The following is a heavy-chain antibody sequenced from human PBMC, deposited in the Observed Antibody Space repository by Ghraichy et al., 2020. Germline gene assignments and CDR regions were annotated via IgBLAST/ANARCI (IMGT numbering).Heavy chain of an antibody. D-gene: IGHD2-15*01. Sequence: GGSLRLSCAASGFTFSNAWMSWVRQAPGKGLEWVGRIKSKTDGGTTDYAAPVKGRFTISRDDSKNTLYLQMNSLKTEDTAVYYCTTDLVVVVAATQTAEYFQHWGQGTLVTVSS. J-gene: IGHJ1*01. V-gene: IGHV3-15*01. CDR2: IKSKTDGGTT. CDR3: TTDLVVVVAATQTAEYFQH. CDR1: GFTFSNAW.